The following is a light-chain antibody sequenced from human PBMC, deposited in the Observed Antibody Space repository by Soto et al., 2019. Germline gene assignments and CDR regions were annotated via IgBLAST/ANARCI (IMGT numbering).Light chain of an antibody. CDR2: DAS. CDR3: QQYGSSLTWT. J-gene: IGKJ1*01. V-gene: IGKV3-11*01. CDR1: QSVSSY. Sequence: EIVLTQSPATLSLSPGERATLSCRASQSVSSYLAWYQQKPGQAPRLLIYDASNRATGIPARFSGSGSGTDFTLTISSLEPEDFAVYYCQQYGSSLTWTFGQGTRWIT.